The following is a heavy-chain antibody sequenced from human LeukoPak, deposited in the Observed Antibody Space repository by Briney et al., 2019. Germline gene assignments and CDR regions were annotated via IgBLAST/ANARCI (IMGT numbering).Heavy chain of an antibody. V-gene: IGHV1-2*02. CDR1: GYTFTGYY. D-gene: IGHD5-12*01. CDR2: INPNSGGT. Sequence: ASVKVSCKASGYTFTGYYMHWVRQAPGQGLEWMGWINPNSGGTNYAQKFQGRVTMTRDTSISTAYMELSRLRSDDTAVYYCAIGGNSGYDFLIGAIDYWGQGTLDTVSS. J-gene: IGHJ4*02. CDR3: AIGGNSGYDFLIGAIDY.